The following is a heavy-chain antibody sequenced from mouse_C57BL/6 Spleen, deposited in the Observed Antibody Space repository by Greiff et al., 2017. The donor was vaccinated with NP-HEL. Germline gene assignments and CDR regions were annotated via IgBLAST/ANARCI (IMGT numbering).Heavy chain of an antibody. CDR2: IDPSDSET. J-gene: IGHJ2*01. D-gene: IGHD2-3*01. V-gene: IGHV1-52*01. CDR3: ARGWLLRPRFDY. CDR1: GYTFTSYW. Sequence: QVQLQQSGAELVRPGSSVKLSCKASGYTFTSYWMHWVKQRPIQGLEWIGNIDPSDSETHYNQKFKDKATLTVDKSSSTAYMQLSSLTSEDSAVYYCARGWLLRPRFDYWGQGTTLTVSS.